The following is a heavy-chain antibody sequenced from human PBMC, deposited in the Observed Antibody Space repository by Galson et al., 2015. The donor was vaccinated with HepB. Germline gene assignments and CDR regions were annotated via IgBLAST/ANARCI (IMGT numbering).Heavy chain of an antibody. CDR1: GFRFSNYA. D-gene: IGHD3-10*01. Sequence: SLRLSCAASGFRFSNYAMSWVRQAPGKGLEWVSVISGSGGRTYYADSVQGRITISRDNSKNTLYLYMSSLRAEDTAVYYCAETGDITVPPGTLSWGPKTYLVPHYMGVWGKGTTVIVSS. J-gene: IGHJ6*03. CDR3: AETGDITVPPGTLSWGPKTYLVPHYMGV. V-gene: IGHV3-23*01. CDR2: ISGSGGRT.